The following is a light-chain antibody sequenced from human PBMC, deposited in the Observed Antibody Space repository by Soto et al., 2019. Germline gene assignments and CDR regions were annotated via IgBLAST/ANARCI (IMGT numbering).Light chain of an antibody. CDR3: SSYTSSNTRYV. Sequence: QSVLTQPASVSGSPGQSITISCTGTSSDVGGYNSVSWYQHHPGEAPKLMIYDVSNRPSGVSSRFSGSKSASTASLTISGLQAEDEADYYCSSYTSSNTRYVFGTGTKLTVL. CDR1: SSDVGGYNS. CDR2: DVS. V-gene: IGLV2-14*03. J-gene: IGLJ1*01.